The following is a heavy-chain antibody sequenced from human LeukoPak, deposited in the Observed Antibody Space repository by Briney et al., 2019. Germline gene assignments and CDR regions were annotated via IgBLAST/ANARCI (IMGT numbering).Heavy chain of an antibody. D-gene: IGHD6-19*01. CDR1: GFTFSSYG. CDR2: ISFDGSNK. J-gene: IGHJ4*02. Sequence: GRSLRLSCAASGFTFSSYGMYWVRQAPGKGLEWVAVISFDGSNKYYADSVRGRFTVSRDNSKDTLYLQMNSLRAEDTAVYYCAKEEIGELAGLFDYGGRGTLVTVSS. V-gene: IGHV3-30*18. CDR3: AKEEIGELAGLFDY.